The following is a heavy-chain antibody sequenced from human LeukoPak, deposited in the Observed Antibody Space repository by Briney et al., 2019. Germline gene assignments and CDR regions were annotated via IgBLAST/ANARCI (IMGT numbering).Heavy chain of an antibody. D-gene: IGHD2-2*01. Sequence: GGSLRLSCAASGFTFSSYAMSWVRQAPGKGLEWVSAISGSGGSTYYADSVKGRFPISRDNSKNKLHLQMNSMRAEDTAVYYCAKDPFTRGDYYYYMDVWGKGTTVTVSS. CDR1: GFTFSSYA. CDR2: ISGSGGST. V-gene: IGHV3-23*01. J-gene: IGHJ6*03. CDR3: AKDPFTRGDYYYYMDV.